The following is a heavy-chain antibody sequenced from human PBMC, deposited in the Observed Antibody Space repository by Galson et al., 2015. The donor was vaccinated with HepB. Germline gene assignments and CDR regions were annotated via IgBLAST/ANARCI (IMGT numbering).Heavy chain of an antibody. D-gene: IGHD2-2*01. Sequence: SVKVSCKASGGTFSSYAISWVRQAPGQGLEWMGGIIPIFGTANYAQKFQGRVTITADESTSTAYMELSSLRSEDTAVYYCASRCSSTSCPDYYYYGMDVWGQGTTVTVSS. CDR3: ASRCSSTSCPDYYYYGMDV. CDR2: IIPIFGTA. CDR1: GGTFSSYA. J-gene: IGHJ6*02. V-gene: IGHV1-69*13.